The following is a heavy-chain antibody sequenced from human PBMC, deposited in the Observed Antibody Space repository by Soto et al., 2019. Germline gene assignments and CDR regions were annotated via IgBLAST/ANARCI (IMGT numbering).Heavy chain of an antibody. V-gene: IGHV4-59*08. CDR3: ARHYSAYSSSDWFDP. Sequence: QVQLEESGPGLVKPSETLSLTCTVSGGSISTYYWTWIRQPPGNGLEWIGYISYSGSTSYNPSLKSRVTISVDTSKNQFSLRLSSVTAADTAVYYCARHYSAYSSSDWFDPWGQGTLVTVSS. CDR2: ISYSGST. CDR1: GGSISTYY. J-gene: IGHJ5*02. D-gene: IGHD6-6*01.